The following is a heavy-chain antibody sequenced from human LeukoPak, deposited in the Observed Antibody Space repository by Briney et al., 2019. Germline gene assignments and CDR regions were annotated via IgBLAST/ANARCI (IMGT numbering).Heavy chain of an antibody. CDR2: IIPIFGTA. V-gene: IGHV1-69*13. CDR1: GGTFSSYA. CDR3: AKDYAVTPLYYYYYGMDV. D-gene: IGHD4-11*01. Sequence: GASVKVSCKASGGTFSSYAISWVRQAPGQGLEWMGGIIPIFGTANYAQKFQGRVTITADESTSTAYMELSSLRSEDTAVYYCAKDYAVTPLYYYYYGMDVWGQGTTVTVSS. J-gene: IGHJ6*02.